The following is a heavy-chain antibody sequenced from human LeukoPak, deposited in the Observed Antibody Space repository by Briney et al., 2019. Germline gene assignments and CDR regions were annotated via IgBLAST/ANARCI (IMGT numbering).Heavy chain of an antibody. V-gene: IGHV4-59*01. D-gene: IGHD3-22*01. CDR2: IYYSGST. J-gene: IGHJ3*02. CDR3: ARGRSTYYYDSSGSVAFDI. CDR1: GGSISSYY. Sequence: SETLSLTCTVSGGSISSYYWSWIRQPPGKGLEWIGYIYYSGSTNYNPSLKSRVTISVDTSKNQFSLKLSSVTAADTAVYYCARGRSTYYYDSSGSVAFDIWGQGTMVTVSS.